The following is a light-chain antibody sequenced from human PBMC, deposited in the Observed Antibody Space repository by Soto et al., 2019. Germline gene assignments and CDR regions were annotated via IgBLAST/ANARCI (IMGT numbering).Light chain of an antibody. CDR3: TSYTGSNNLI. J-gene: IGLJ2*01. CDR2: GVS. Sequence: QSALTQPPSASGFPGQSVTISCTGTSSDVGGYNYVSWYQQHPGKAPKLMIYGVSKRPSGVPDRFSGSKSGNTASLTVSGLQAEDEADYYCTSYTGSNNLIFGGGTKLTVL. V-gene: IGLV2-8*01. CDR1: SSDVGGYNY.